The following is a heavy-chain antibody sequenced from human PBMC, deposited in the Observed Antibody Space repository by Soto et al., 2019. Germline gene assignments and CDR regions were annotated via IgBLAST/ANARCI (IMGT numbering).Heavy chain of an antibody. J-gene: IGHJ4*02. V-gene: IGHV1-69*13. CDR1: GGTFSNYA. CDR2: TVPIFPTS. D-gene: IGHD3-22*01. Sequence: SVKVSCKASGGTFSNYAISWVRQAPGQGLEWMGGTVPIFPTSNYAQTFQGRVTITADESTSTVYMELSSLRSEDTAVYYCARGHYFDSSNYYYVFYYFDYWGQGTPVTAPQ. CDR3: ARGHYFDSSNYYYVFYYFDY.